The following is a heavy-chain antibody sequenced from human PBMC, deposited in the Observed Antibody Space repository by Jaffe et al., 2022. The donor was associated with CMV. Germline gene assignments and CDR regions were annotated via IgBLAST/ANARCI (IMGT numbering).Heavy chain of an antibody. CDR3: ARDRAQELPWGGAGDAFDI. J-gene: IGHJ3*02. D-gene: IGHD1-26*01. CDR2: ISSSSSYI. Sequence: EVQLVESGGGLVKPGGSLRLSCAASGFTFSSYSMNWVRQAPGKGLEWVSSISSSSSYIYYADSVKGRFTISRDNAKNSLYLQMNSLRAEDTAVYYCARDRAQELPWGGAGDAFDIWGQGTMVTVSS. CDR1: GFTFSSYS. V-gene: IGHV3-21*01.